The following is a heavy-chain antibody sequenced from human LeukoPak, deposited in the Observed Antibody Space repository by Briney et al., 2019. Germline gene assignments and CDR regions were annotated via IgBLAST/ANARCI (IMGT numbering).Heavy chain of an antibody. Sequence: PSETLSLTCAVYGGSFSGYYWSWVRQPPGKGLEWVGEINHIGSTKYNPSPKRRVTIPVDTSKNQFSLKLSSVTAADTAVYYCARRVGIVGDTTVDCWGQGTLVSVCS. CDR2: INHIGST. V-gene: IGHV4-34*01. D-gene: IGHD1-26*01. CDR3: ARRVGIVGDTTVDC. CDR1: GGSFSGYY. J-gene: IGHJ4*02.